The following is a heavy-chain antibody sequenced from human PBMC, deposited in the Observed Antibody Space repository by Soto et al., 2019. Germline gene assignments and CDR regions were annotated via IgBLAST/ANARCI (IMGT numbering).Heavy chain of an antibody. D-gene: IGHD3-9*01. CDR1: GYSFTSYW. CDR3: ARLGRYDILTGYPQVPFDP. CDR2: IYPGDSDT. V-gene: IGHV5-51*01. J-gene: IGHJ5*02. Sequence: GESLKISCKGSGYSFTSYWIGWVRQMPGKGLELMGIIYPGDSDTRYSPSFQGQVTISADKSISTAYLQWSSLKASDTAMYYCARLGRYDILTGYPQVPFDPWGQGTLVTVSS.